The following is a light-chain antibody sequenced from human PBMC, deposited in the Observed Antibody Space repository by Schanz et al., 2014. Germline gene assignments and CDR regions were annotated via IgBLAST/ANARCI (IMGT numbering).Light chain of an antibody. J-gene: IGLJ1*01. CDR1: SSNIGSNT. Sequence: QSVLTQPPSASGTPGQRVTISCSGSSSNIGSNTVNWYQHLPGTAPKLLIYSNTLRPSGVPDRFSGSKSGTSASLAISGLQSEDEADYYCAAWDDSLDAYVFGSGTKLTVL. CDR3: AAWDDSLDAYV. CDR2: SNT. V-gene: IGLV1-44*01.